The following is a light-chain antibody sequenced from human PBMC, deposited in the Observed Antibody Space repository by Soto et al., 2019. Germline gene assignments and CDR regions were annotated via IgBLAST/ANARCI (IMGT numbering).Light chain of an antibody. Sequence: DIQMTQSPSTLSASVGDRVTITCRASQSVNSWLAWYQQKPGKAPKILIYKASSLESGVPSRFSGSGSGTEFTLTIDSLQLDDSATYYCQQHNDYPLTFGGGSKVEIK. CDR1: QSVNSW. CDR2: KAS. V-gene: IGKV1-5*03. J-gene: IGKJ4*01. CDR3: QQHNDYPLT.